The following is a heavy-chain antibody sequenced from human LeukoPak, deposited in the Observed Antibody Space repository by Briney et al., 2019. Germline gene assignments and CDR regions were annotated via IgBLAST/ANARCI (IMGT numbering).Heavy chain of an antibody. CDR1: GFTFSHYW. CDR2: IKQDGSEK. CDR3: ARDRNEYLPMGDP. V-gene: IGHV3-7*01. Sequence: GGSLRLSCAPSGFTFSHYWMSWVRQAPGKGLEWVANIKQDGSEKYYVDSVKGRFTISRDNAKNSLYLQMNSLRAEDTAVYYCARDRNEYLPMGDPWGQGTLVTVSS. J-gene: IGHJ5*02. D-gene: IGHD2-2*01.